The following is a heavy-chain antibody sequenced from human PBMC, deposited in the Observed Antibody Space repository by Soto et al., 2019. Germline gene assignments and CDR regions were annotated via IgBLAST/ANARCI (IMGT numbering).Heavy chain of an antibody. V-gene: IGHV4-31*03. Sequence: QVQLQESGPGLVKPSQTRSLTCTVSGGSISSGGYYWSWIRQHPGKGLEWIGYIYYSGSTYYNPSLKSRVTISVDTSKNQFSLKLSSVTAADTALYYCARSPEATVTAFDYWGQGTLVTVSS. J-gene: IGHJ4*02. CDR3: ARSPEATVTAFDY. CDR1: GGSISSGGYY. CDR2: IYYSGST. D-gene: IGHD4-17*01.